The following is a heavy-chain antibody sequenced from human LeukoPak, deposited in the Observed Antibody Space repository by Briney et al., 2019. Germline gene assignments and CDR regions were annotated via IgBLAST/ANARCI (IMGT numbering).Heavy chain of an antibody. V-gene: IGHV1-2*02. Sequence: ASVKVSCKASGYTFTGYYMHWVRQARGRGLEWMGWINPNSGGTNYALKFQGRVTMTRDTSISTAYMELSRLRSDDTAVYYCARVGYFDWTSPDYWGQGTLVTVSS. CDR2: INPNSGGT. CDR3: ARVGYFDWTSPDY. D-gene: IGHD3-9*01. J-gene: IGHJ4*02. CDR1: GYTFTGYY.